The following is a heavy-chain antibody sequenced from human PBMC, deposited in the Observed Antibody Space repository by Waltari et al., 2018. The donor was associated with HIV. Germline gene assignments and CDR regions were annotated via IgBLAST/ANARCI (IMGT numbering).Heavy chain of an antibody. J-gene: IGHJ1*01. D-gene: IGHD6-19*01. Sequence: QARLVQSGAEVKTPGASVKVYCKASGLSLTKYGFRWVRQAPGQGLEWMGWIHTYTGNTDSAEKCQGRVTMTRDTFTNTIYMELTTLKSDDSAIYYCVRDLSPMGKSGWYDSWGQGTVVTVSS. V-gene: IGHV1-18*04. CDR3: VRDLSPMGKSGWYDS. CDR1: GLSLTKYG. CDR2: IHTYTGNT.